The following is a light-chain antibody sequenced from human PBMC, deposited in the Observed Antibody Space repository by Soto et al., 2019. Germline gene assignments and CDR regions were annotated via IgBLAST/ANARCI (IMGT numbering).Light chain of an antibody. CDR2: GAS. CDR1: QSVSTNY. J-gene: IGKJ1*01. V-gene: IGKV3-20*01. Sequence: EIVLTQSPGTLSLSPGERATLSCRASQSVSTNYLAWYQRKPGQAPRLLIYGASSRATDIQNRFSGSGTGTDFTLSITRLKGEVFAVYYWQQYGSSPPTFGEGTKVEIK. CDR3: QQYGSSPPT.